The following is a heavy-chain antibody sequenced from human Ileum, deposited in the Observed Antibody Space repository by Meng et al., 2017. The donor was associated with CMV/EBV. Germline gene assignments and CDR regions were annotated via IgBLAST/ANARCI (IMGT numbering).Heavy chain of an antibody. CDR1: GYTFTSYY. CDR3: ARGANYASYRVDY. J-gene: IGHJ4*02. V-gene: IGHV1-2*02. CDR2: INPNNGDT. D-gene: IGHD1-7*01. Sequence: QVQLLQSGAEVKTPGASVKVSCKASGYTFTSYYIHWVRQAPGQGLEWMGWINPNNGDTNYAQKFQGGVTMTRDTSINTAYMEVTSADTAVYYCARGANYASYRVDYWGQGTLVTVS.